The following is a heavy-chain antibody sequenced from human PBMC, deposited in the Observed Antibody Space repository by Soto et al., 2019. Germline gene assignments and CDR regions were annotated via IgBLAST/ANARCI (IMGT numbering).Heavy chain of an antibody. CDR2: ISGSGGST. D-gene: IGHD3-16*01. Sequence: GGSLRLSCAASGFTFSIYSMSWVRQAPGKGLEWVSAISGSGGSTYYADSVKGRFTISRDNSKNTLYLQMNSLRAEDTAVYYCAKAGGTDFYYYGMDVWGQGTTVPVSS. V-gene: IGHV3-23*01. CDR3: AKAGGTDFYYYGMDV. CDR1: GFTFSIYS. J-gene: IGHJ6*02.